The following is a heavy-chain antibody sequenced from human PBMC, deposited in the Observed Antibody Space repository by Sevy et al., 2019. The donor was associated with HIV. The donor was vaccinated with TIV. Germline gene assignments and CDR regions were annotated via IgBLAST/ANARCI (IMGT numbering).Heavy chain of an antibody. CDR2: INGVVGSP. Sequence: GSLRLSGAASGFPFSSFAMSWVRNIPGKGLEWFSPINGVVGSPYYADSVKGRFTFSRDNSNNTVFLQMNRLRDEDTAVYYSARPTPRIAPSSAAFFDYWGQGTLVTVSS. V-gene: IGHV3-23*01. CDR1: GFPFSSFA. D-gene: IGHD1-26*01. CDR3: ARPTPRIAPSSAAFFDY. J-gene: IGHJ4*02.